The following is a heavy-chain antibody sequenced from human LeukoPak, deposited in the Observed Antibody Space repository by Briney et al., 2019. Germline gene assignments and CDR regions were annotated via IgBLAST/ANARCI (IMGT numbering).Heavy chain of an antibody. CDR3: TKGLVVAFSGLFDY. D-gene: IGHD5-12*01. V-gene: IGHV3-23*01. J-gene: IGHJ4*02. Sequence: PGGSLRLSCAASGFTFSSYAMSWVRQAPGKGLEWVSAISGSGANTYYTDSVKGRFTISRDNSNNALYLQMNSLRAEDTAVYYCTKGLVVAFSGLFDYWGQGTLVTASS. CDR1: GFTFSSYA. CDR2: ISGSGANT.